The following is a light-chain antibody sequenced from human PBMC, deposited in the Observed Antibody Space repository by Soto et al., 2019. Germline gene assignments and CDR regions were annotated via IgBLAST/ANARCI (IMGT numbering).Light chain of an antibody. V-gene: IGKV1-5*01. CDR1: QIVSNV. CDR2: DVS. CDR3: QNYNRSPWT. Sequence: DIQMTQSPTTLSASVGDRVTITCRASQIVSNVLAWFQQKPGKAPELLIYDVSNLQSGVPSRFGGSGSGTDSPLTISTLPPDDSAFYYYQNYNRSPWTFGQGTKVYIK. J-gene: IGKJ1*01.